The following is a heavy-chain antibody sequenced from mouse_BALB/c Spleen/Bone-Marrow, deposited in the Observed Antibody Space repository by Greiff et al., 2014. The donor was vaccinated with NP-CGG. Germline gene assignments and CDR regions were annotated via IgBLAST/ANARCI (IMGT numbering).Heavy chain of an antibody. D-gene: IGHD1-2*01. CDR2: ITGGGTT. CDR1: GITVSGYT. Sequence: EVQLQQSGGGLVKPGESLKFSCAASGITVSGYTMSWVRQTPEKRLEWVASITGGGTTYYPDSVKGRFTISRDNARNILYLQVSSLRSEDTAIYYCARHYGYVDAMDYWGQGTSVTVSS. CDR3: ARHYGYVDAMDY. J-gene: IGHJ4*01. V-gene: IGHV5-6-5*01.